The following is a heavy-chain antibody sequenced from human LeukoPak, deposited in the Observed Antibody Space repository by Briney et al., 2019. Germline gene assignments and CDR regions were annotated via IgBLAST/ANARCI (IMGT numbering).Heavy chain of an antibody. V-gene: IGHV3-7*03. CDR3: ARDGYFSSFQH. CDR1: GFTFRNYW. Sequence: GGSLRLSCAASGFTFRNYWMGWVRQAPGKGLEWVANTKPDGSAEYYADSVRGRFTTSRDNANNFLYLQMNSLRAEDTAVYYCARDGYFSSFQHWGQGTLVTVSS. J-gene: IGHJ1*01. CDR2: TKPDGSAE. D-gene: IGHD6-13*01.